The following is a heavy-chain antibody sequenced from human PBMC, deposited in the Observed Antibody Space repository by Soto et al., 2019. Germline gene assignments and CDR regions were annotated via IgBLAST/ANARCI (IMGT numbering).Heavy chain of an antibody. J-gene: IGHJ6*02. V-gene: IGHV5-51*01. CDR2: IYPGDSDT. CDR1: GYSFTSYW. Sequence: PGESLKISCKGSGYSFTSYWIGWVRQMPGKGLEWMGIIYPGDSDTRYSPSFQGQVTISADKSISTAYLQWSSLKASDTAMYYCARRTPYCTNGVCYLRMDVWGQGTTVTVSS. CDR3: ARRTPYCTNGVCYLRMDV. D-gene: IGHD2-8*01.